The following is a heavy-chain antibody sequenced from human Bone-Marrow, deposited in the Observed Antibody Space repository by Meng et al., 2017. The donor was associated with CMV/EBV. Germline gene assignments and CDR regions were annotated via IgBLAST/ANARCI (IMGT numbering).Heavy chain of an antibody. CDR3: AMVFWSGYSLDWFDP. CDR1: GFTFSNYA. V-gene: IGHV3-23*03. Sequence: GESLKISCAASGFTFSNYAMSWGRQAPGKGLEWVSVIYSGGSTTYYADSVKGRFTISRDNSKNTLYLQMNSLRVEDTAVYYCAMVFWSGYSLDWFDPWGQGTLVTVSS. CDR2: IYSGGSTT. D-gene: IGHD3-3*01. J-gene: IGHJ5*02.